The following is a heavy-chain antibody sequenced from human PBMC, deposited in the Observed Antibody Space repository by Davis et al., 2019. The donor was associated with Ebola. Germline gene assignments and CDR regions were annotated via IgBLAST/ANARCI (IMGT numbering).Heavy chain of an antibody. Sequence: SETLSLTCTVSGGSISSGDYYWSWIRQPPGKGLEWIGEIYHSGSTNYNPSLRSRVTISVDTSKNQFSLKLSSVTAADTAVYYCARGDHDFWSGYYSNWFDPWGQGTLVTVSS. CDR3: ARGDHDFWSGYYSNWFDP. V-gene: IGHV4-39*07. CDR2: IYHSGST. CDR1: GGSISSGDYY. D-gene: IGHD3-3*01. J-gene: IGHJ5*02.